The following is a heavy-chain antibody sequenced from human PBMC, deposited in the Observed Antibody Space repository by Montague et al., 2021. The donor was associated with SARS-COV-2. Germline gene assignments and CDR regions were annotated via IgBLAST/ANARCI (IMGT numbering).Heavy chain of an antibody. CDR2: ISYGGIA. CDR3: AGKVLTVPADY. Sequence: SETLSLTCAVSGVSITPTNWWSLVRQPPGKGLEWIGEISYGGIATYNPSLKSRATISMDRSRNLFSLKLSSVTAADTAIYYCAGKVLTVPADYWGQGTLVTVS. J-gene: IGHJ4*02. CDR1: GVSITPTNW. V-gene: IGHV4-4*02. D-gene: IGHD4-11*01.